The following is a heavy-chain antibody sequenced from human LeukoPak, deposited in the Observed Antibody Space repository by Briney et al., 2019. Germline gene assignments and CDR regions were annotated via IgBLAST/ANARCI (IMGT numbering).Heavy chain of an antibody. J-gene: IGHJ4*02. D-gene: IGHD4-23*01. CDR2: ISAYNGNT. V-gene: IGHV1-18*01. Sequence: EWMGWISAYNGNTNYAQNFQGRVALTTDTSTNTAYMELRSLRSDDTAVYYCARAPGGPTPFDYWGQGTLVTVSS. CDR3: ARAPGGPTPFDY.